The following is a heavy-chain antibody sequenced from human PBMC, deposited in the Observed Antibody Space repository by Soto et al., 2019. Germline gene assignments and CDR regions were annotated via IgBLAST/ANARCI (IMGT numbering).Heavy chain of an antibody. Sequence: EVQLLESGGDLVQPGGSLRLSCAASGFTFSSYAMSWVRQAPGKGLEWVSAITSSGATTYYADSLRGRFTISRDTSRNTLYLQMDRLRADDTAMYYCAKDRGFGEYLFDSWGQGTLVTVSS. CDR3: AKDRGFGEYLFDS. CDR2: ITSSGATT. D-gene: IGHD3-10*01. J-gene: IGHJ4*02. CDR1: GFTFSSYA. V-gene: IGHV3-23*01.